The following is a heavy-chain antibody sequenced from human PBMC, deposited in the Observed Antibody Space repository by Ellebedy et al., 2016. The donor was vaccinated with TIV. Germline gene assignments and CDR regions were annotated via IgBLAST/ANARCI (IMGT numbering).Heavy chain of an antibody. CDR1: GFTFSSYW. V-gene: IGHV3-7*01. D-gene: IGHD3-22*01. CDR3: ARDIHYYDSSGYYFWFDP. J-gene: IGHJ5*02. CDR2: IKQDGSQK. Sequence: GESLKISCAASGFTFSSYWMSWVRQAPGKGLEWVANIKQDGSQKNYVDSVKGRFTISRDDAKNLLFLQLNSLRAEDTAVYYCARDIHYYDSSGYYFWFDPWGQGTLVTVSS.